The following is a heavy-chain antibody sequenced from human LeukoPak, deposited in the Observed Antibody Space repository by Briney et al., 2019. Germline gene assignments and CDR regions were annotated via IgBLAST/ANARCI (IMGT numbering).Heavy chain of an antibody. CDR2: INHSGTT. CDR1: GVTFRSDS. V-gene: IGHV4-34*08. CDR3: ATQGLASAGSQWHALHL. J-gene: IGHJ3*01. D-gene: IGHD6-19*01. Sequence: SETLSLTCAVSGVTFRSDSWTWIRQPPGRGLEWIGEINHSGTTNYNPALKRRGSVSVDTSKKQFSLTLTSVTAAHTALYFCATQGLASAGSQWHALHLWGQGTMVTVSS.